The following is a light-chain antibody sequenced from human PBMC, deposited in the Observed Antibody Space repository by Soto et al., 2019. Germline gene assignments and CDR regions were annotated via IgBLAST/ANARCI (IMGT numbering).Light chain of an antibody. CDR3: LLYHGGVGV. CDR1: TGAVTSGYY. J-gene: IGLJ3*02. Sequence: QTVVTQEPSLTVSPGGTVTRTCASSTGAVTSGYYPNWFQKKPGQAPRSLIYSTTNKHFWTPGRFSGSLLGDKAALTLSGVQPEDEAEYYCLLYHGGVGVFGGGTKLTVL. V-gene: IGLV7-43*01. CDR2: STT.